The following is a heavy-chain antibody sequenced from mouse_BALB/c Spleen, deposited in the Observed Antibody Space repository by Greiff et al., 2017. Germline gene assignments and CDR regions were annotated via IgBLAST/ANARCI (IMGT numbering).Heavy chain of an antibody. CDR1: GDSITSGY. CDR2: ISYSGST. J-gene: IGHJ1*01. D-gene: IGHD2-10*02. CDR3: ARWEYGNYWYFDV. V-gene: IGHV3-8*02. Sequence: EVQLQQSGPSLVKPSQTLSLTCSVTGDSITSGYWNWIRKFPGNKLEYMGYISYSGSTYYNPSLKSRISITRDTSKNQYYLQLNSVTTEDTATYYCARWEYGNYWYFDVWGAGTTVTVSA.